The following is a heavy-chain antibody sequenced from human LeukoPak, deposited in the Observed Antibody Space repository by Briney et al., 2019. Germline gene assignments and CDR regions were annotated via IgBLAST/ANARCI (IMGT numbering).Heavy chain of an antibody. CDR1: AFTFSSNG. Sequence: PGGSLRLSCAASAFTFSSNGMSWVRHAPGKGLEWVSAISGSGGSTYYADSVKGRFTISRDNSKNTLYLQMKSLRAEDTAVYYCAKEGGTMVRGKGYYYMDVWGKGTTVTISS. D-gene: IGHD3-10*01. J-gene: IGHJ6*03. CDR3: AKEGGTMVRGKGYYYMDV. V-gene: IGHV3-23*01. CDR2: ISGSGGST.